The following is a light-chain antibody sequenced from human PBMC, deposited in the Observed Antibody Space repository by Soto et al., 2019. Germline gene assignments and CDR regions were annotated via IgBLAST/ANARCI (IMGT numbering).Light chain of an antibody. CDR2: DVS. V-gene: IGLV2-14*01. CDR3: SSYTSSSTPHVV. Sequence: QSALTQPASVSGSPGQSITISCTGTSSDVGGYNYVSWYRQNPGKAPKLMIYDVSNRPSGVSNRFSGSKSGNTASLTIYGLQAEDEADYYCSSYTSSSTPHVVFGGGTKLTVL. J-gene: IGLJ2*01. CDR1: SSDVGGYNY.